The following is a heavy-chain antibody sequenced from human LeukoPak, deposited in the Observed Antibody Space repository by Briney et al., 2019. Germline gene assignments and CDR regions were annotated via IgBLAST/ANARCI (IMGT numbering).Heavy chain of an antibody. CDR2: ISAYNGDT. V-gene: IGHV1-18*01. J-gene: IGHJ6*03. CDR3: ARDGYYGANGGYMDV. D-gene: IGHD4-23*01. CDR1: GYSFTTYG. Sequence: GASVKVSCKASGYSFTTYGISWVRQAPGQGLEWMGWISAYNGDTKYAQKFQGRVTMTTDTSTSTAYMELRSLRSDDTAVYYCARDGYYGANGGYMDVWGKGTTVTVSS.